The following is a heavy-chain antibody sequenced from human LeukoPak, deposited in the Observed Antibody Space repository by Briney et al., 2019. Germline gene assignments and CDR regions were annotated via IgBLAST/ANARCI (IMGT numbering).Heavy chain of an antibody. Sequence: GASVKVSCKASGYTFTGYYMHWVRQAPGQGLEWMGWINPNSGGTNYAQKFQGRVTMTRDTSISTAYMELSRLRSDDTAVYYCARDSRLLWFGESYWFDPWGQGTLVTVSS. CDR2: INPNSGGT. D-gene: IGHD3-10*01. CDR1: GYTFTGYY. V-gene: IGHV1-2*02. J-gene: IGHJ5*02. CDR3: ARDSRLLWFGESYWFDP.